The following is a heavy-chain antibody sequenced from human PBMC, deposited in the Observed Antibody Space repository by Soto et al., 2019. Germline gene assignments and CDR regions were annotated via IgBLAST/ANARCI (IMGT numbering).Heavy chain of an antibody. J-gene: IGHJ4*02. Sequence: ASVKVSCKASGYIFAHYFIHWVRQAPGQGLKWMAIVDPTGSRTSHAHKFQGRVTLTRDASTGTVYLELNRLTSEDTALYYCARDSTTMVTGFDNWGRGTLVTVSS. CDR1: GYIFAHYF. CDR3: ARDSTTMVTGFDN. V-gene: IGHV1-46*01. CDR2: VDPTGSRT. D-gene: IGHD2-15*01.